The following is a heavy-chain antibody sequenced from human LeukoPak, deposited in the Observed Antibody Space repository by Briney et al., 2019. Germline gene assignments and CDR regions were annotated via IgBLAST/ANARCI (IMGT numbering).Heavy chain of an antibody. Sequence: SETLSLTCTVSGGSINSSSHFWGWIRQPPGKGLEWIGNIYYSGRTNYNPSLKSRVTISVDTSKNQFSLKLSSVTAADTAVYYCARGPTPPSTPFYYYYGMDVWGQGTTVTVSS. J-gene: IGHJ6*02. CDR3: ARGPTPPSTPFYYYYGMDV. V-gene: IGHV4-39*07. D-gene: IGHD2-2*01. CDR1: GGSINSSSHF. CDR2: IYYSGRT.